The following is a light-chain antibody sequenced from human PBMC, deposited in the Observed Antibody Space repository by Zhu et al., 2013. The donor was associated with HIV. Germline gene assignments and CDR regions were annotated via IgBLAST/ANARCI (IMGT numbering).Light chain of an antibody. J-gene: IGKJ4*01. CDR1: QSISI. CDR2: DAS. CDR3: QQRSRWPLS. Sequence: EIVLTQSPATLSLSPGERATLSCRASQSISIGWYQRKPGQAPRLLIYDASNRATGIPARFSGSGSGTDFTLTISSLEPEDFAVYYCQQRSRWPLSFGGGTKVEIK. V-gene: IGKV3-11*01.